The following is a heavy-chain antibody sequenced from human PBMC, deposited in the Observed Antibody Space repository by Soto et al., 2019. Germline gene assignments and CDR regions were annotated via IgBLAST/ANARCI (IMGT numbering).Heavy chain of an antibody. CDR1: GFSFSSYE. V-gene: IGHV3-48*03. J-gene: IGHJ4*02. Sequence: SLRLSCTVSGFSFSSYEMKWVRQAPWKGLEWVAYISSSGHIMYYSDSVKGRFTISRDGPKNSLYLQMKSLRVDDTAIYYCAGGSGYLFDFWGQGTLVTVSS. D-gene: IGHD3-3*01. CDR2: ISSSGHIM. CDR3: AGGSGYLFDF.